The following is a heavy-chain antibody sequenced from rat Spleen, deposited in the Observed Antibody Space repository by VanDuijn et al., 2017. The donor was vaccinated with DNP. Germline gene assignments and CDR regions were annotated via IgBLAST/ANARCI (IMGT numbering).Heavy chain of an antibody. CDR3: ARRRLPYWYFDF. V-gene: IGHV1-43*01. CDR1: GYTFTNYY. J-gene: IGHJ1*01. D-gene: IGHD1-4*01. CDR2: INTGSGAT. Sequence: QVQLQQSGAELAKPGSSVKISCKASGYTFTNYYIGWIKQTTGQGLEYIGYINTGSGATNYNEKFKGKATLTADKSSSTAFMHLSSLTPDDSAVYYCARRRLPYWYFDFWGPGTMVTVSS.